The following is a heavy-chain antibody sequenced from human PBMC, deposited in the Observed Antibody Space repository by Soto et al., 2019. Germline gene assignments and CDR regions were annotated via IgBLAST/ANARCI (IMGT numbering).Heavy chain of an antibody. CDR2: ISGSGGST. V-gene: IGHV3-23*01. CDR3: ARSKGSGYYFTLDC. D-gene: IGHD3-22*01. CDR1: GFTFSSYA. J-gene: IGHJ4*02. Sequence: GGSLRLSCAASGFTFSSYAMSWVRQAPGKGLEWVSAISGSGGSTYYADSVKGRFTISRDNSKNTLYLQMNSLRAEDTAVYYCARSKGSGYYFTLDCWGQGTLVTVSS.